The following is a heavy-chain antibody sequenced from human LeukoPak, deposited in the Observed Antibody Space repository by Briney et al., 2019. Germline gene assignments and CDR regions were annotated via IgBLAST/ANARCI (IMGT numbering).Heavy chain of an antibody. CDR2: ISSSGSTI. CDR3: ARVVVVGDPFDY. Sequence: GGSLRLSCAASGFTFSDYYMSWIRQAPGKGLEWVSYISSSGSTIYYADSVKGRFTISRDNAENSLYLQMNSLRAEDTAVYYCARVVVVGDPFDYWGQGTLVTVSS. V-gene: IGHV3-11*01. J-gene: IGHJ4*02. D-gene: IGHD2-15*01. CDR1: GFTFSDYY.